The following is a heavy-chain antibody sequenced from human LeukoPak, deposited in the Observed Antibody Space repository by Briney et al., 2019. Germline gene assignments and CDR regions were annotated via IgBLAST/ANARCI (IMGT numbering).Heavy chain of an antibody. CDR1: GFTFSSYW. Sequence: GGSLRLSCAASGFTFSSYWMHWVRQAPGKGLVWVSRINSDGSSTSYADSVKGRFTISRDNAKNTLYLQMNSLRAEDTAVYYCARMYYDFWSGYLSYPTPDYWGQGTLVTVSS. D-gene: IGHD3-3*01. CDR2: INSDGSST. V-gene: IGHV3-74*01. J-gene: IGHJ4*02. CDR3: ARMYYDFWSGYLSYPTPDY.